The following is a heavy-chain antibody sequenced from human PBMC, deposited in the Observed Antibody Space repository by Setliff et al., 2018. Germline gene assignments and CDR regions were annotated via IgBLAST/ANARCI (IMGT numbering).Heavy chain of an antibody. Sequence: GESLKISCAASGFTFSNYRMHWVRQAPGKGLEWVAVIWHDGGNKYHADSVKGRLTISRDNSKNTLYLQMNSLRPEDTAVYYCARTCSGSGCYAGLESWGQGTPVTVSS. CDR1: GFTFSNYR. D-gene: IGHD2-15*01. CDR2: IWHDGGNK. CDR3: ARTCSGSGCYAGLES. J-gene: IGHJ4*02. V-gene: IGHV3-33*08.